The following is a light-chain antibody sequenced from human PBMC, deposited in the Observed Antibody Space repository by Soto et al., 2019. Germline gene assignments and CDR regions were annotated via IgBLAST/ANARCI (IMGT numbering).Light chain of an antibody. J-gene: IGKJ4*01. Sequence: IVMTQSPATRSVSPGEGATLSCRASETISRDLAWYQQKLGQSPRLLIFGAFTMATGVPVRFSGSGSGTEFTLTVSSLQSEDVAVYCCQQYNKWPLTFGGGTRVEIK. V-gene: IGKV3D-15*01. CDR1: ETISRD. CDR3: QQYNKWPLT. CDR2: GAF.